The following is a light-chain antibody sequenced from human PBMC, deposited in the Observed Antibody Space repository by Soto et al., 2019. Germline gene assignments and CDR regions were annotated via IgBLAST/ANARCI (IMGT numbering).Light chain of an antibody. CDR1: STNIGSNF. CDR3: AACDESPSGPV. J-gene: IGLJ3*02. CDR2: SND. V-gene: IGLV1-47*02. Sequence: QSVLTQSPSASGTPGQRVTISCSGSSTNIGSNFVYWYQQLPGTAPKLLIYSNDQRPSGVPDRFSGSKSGTSAPLTISGLRHDDEADYYCAACDESPSGPVFDGGTKLTV.